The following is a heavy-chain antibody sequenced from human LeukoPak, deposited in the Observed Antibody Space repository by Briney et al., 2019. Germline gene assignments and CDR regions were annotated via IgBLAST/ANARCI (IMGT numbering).Heavy chain of an antibody. V-gene: IGHV3-33*06. CDR2: IWYDGSNK. Sequence: GGSLRLSCATSGFIFSSYGMHWVRQAPGKGLEWVAVIWYDGSNKYYADSVKGRFTISRDISNNTLYLQMDSLRAEDTAVYYCVKGYCSGGNCYAGVHFDSWGQGTLVTVSS. D-gene: IGHD2-15*01. J-gene: IGHJ4*02. CDR1: GFIFSSYG. CDR3: VKGYCSGGNCYAGVHFDS.